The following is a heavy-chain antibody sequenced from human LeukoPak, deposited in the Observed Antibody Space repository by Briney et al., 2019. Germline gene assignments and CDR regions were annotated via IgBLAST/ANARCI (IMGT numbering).Heavy chain of an antibody. J-gene: IGHJ4*02. D-gene: IGHD3-10*01. CDR2: ISSSSYI. CDR1: GFTFSSYS. Sequence: PGGSLRLSCAASGFTFSSYSMNWVRQAPGKGLEWVSSISSSSYIYYADSVKGRFTISRDNAKNSLYLQMNSLRAEDTAVYYCARDGKYGSGSSDYWGQGTLVTVSS. CDR3: ARDGKYGSGSSDY. V-gene: IGHV3-21*01.